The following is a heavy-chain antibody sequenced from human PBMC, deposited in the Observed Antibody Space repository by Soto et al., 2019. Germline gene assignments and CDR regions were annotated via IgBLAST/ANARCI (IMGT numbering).Heavy chain of an antibody. J-gene: IGHJ2*01. CDR2: ISSSGSTI. CDR1: GFTFSDYY. V-gene: IGHV3-11*01. D-gene: IGHD6-19*01. Sequence: QVQLVESGGGLVKPRGSLRLSCAASGFTFSDYYMSWIRQAPGKGLEWVSYISSSGSTIYYADSVKGRFTISRDNAKNSLYLQMNSLRAEDTAVYYCARARSIAVARSWYFDLWGRGTLVTVSS. CDR3: ARARSIAVARSWYFDL.